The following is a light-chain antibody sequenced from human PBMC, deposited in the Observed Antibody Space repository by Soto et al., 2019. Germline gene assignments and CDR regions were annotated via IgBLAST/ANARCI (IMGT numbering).Light chain of an antibody. Sequence: EIVLTQSPGTLSLSPGERATLSCRASESVRSRLAWYQQRPGQPPRLLIFDASSRATDIPARFSGSGSGTDFTLTISSLEPEDFAVYYCQQRTNWACTFGPGTKVDIK. CDR2: DAS. V-gene: IGKV3-11*01. CDR1: ESVRSR. J-gene: IGKJ3*01. CDR3: QQRTNWACT.